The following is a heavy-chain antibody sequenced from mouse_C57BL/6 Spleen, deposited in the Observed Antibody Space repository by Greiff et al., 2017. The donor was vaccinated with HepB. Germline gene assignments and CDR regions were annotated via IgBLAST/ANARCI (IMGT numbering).Heavy chain of an antibody. CDR3: AKDDLLQGYYFDC. CDR1: GYTFTDYY. V-gene: IGHV1-76*01. J-gene: IGHJ2*01. Sequence: QVQLQQSGAELVRPGASVKLSCKASGYTFTDYYINWVKQRPGQGLEWIARIYPGSGNTYYNEKFKGKATLTAEKSSSTAYMQLSSLTSGDSAVYFCAKDDLLQGYYFDCWGQGTTLTVSS. D-gene: IGHD1-1*01. CDR2: IYPGSGNT.